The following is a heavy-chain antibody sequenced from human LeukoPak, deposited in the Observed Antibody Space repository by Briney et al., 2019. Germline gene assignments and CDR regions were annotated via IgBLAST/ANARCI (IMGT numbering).Heavy chain of an antibody. D-gene: IGHD6-19*01. V-gene: IGHV3-11*01. CDR2: ISSSGSTI. CDR1: GFTFSDYY. J-gene: IGHJ3*02. Sequence: PGWSLRLSCAASGFTFSDYYMSWIRQAPGKGLEWVSYISSSGSTIYYADSVRGRFTISRDNAKNSLYLQMNSLRAEDTAVYYCASSSGWRPHDAFDIWGQGTMVTVSS. CDR3: ASSSGWRPHDAFDI.